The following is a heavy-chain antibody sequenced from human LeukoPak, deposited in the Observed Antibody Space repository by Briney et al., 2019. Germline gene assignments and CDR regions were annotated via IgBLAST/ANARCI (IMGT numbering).Heavy chain of an antibody. Sequence: PSETLPLTCTVSGGSISSGGYYWSWIRQPPGKGLEWIGYIYHSGSTYYNPSLKSRVTISVDRSKNQFSLKLSSVTAADTAVYYCARQPCSSCYSEGKNYWGQGTLVTASS. CDR3: ARQPCSSCYSEGKNY. D-gene: IGHD2-2*02. V-gene: IGHV4-30-2*01. J-gene: IGHJ4*02. CDR1: GGSISSGGYY. CDR2: IYHSGST.